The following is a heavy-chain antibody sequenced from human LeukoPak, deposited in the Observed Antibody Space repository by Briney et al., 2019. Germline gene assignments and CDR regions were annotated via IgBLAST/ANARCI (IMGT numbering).Heavy chain of an antibody. Sequence: GGSLRLSFAASGFTFSSFGRHWVRQAPGRGRGWVAVIWYDGSNKYYADSVKGRFTISSDNSKNTLYLQMNSLRAEDTAVYYCATSGIFGVVAYWGQGTLVTVSS. CDR2: IWYDGSNK. D-gene: IGHD3-3*01. J-gene: IGHJ4*02. CDR1: GFTFSSFG. V-gene: IGHV3-33*01. CDR3: ATSGIFGVVAY.